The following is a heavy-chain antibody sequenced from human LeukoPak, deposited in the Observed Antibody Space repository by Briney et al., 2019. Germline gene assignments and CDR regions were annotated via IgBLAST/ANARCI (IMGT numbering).Heavy chain of an antibody. CDR2: IYYSGTT. V-gene: IGHV4-39*01. J-gene: IGHJ4*02. Sequence: PSETLSLTCTVSGVSISSTTNYWGWVRQPPGKGLEWLGAIYYSGTTSYNPSLRSRVTISVDTSRSQFSLKLTSVTAADTAVYYCARHEEEDGYNAKTVDYWGQGTLVTVSS. CDR3: ARHEEEDGYNAKTVDY. CDR1: GVSISSTTNY. D-gene: IGHD5-24*01.